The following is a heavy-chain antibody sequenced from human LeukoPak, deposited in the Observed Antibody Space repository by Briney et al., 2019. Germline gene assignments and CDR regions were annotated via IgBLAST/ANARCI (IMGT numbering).Heavy chain of an antibody. CDR1: GFTVTEYA. Sequence: GGSLRLSCAASGFTVTEYAMTWIRQSPGKGLEWVSSMSDIGPNTYYADSVKGRFTISRDTSKNTLLLQMNSLRGDDTALYFCARRLSLRFDAFAVWGPGTVVTVSS. CDR3: ARRLSLRFDAFAV. V-gene: IGHV3-23*01. J-gene: IGHJ3*01. CDR2: MSDIGPNT. D-gene: IGHD3-3*01.